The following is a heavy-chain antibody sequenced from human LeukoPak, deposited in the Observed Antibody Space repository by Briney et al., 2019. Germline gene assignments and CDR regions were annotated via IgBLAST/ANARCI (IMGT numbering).Heavy chain of an antibody. V-gene: IGHV3-48*01. CDR3: ARGDPENYYYYYMDV. CDR1: GFTFSSYS. Sequence: PGGSLRLSCAACGFTFSSYSMNWVRQAPGKGLEWVSYISSSSSSTKYYADSMKGRFTISRDNAKNSLYLQMNSLRAEDTAVYYCARGDPENYYYYYMDVWGKGTTVTVSS. J-gene: IGHJ6*03. D-gene: IGHD2-21*02. CDR2: ISSSSSSTK.